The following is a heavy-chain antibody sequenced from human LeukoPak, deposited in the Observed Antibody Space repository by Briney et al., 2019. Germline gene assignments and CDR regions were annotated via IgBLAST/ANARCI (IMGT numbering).Heavy chain of an antibody. V-gene: IGHV3-23*01. CDR2: ISGSGGST. Sequence: GGSLRLSVAASGFTFSSYPRSWSRQAPGKGREWVSAISGSGGSTYYADSVKGRFTISRDNAKNSLYLQMNSLRAEDTAVYYCATPLSIALYDAFDIWGQGTMVTVSS. J-gene: IGHJ3*02. CDR3: ATPLSIALYDAFDI. D-gene: IGHD2/OR15-2a*01. CDR1: GFTFSSYP.